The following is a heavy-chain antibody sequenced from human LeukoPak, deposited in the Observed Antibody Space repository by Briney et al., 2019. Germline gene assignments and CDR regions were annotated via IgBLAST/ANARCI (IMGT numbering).Heavy chain of an antibody. J-gene: IGHJ4*02. CDR3: ARGAWNALPYYFDY. V-gene: IGHV1-69*05. CDR2: IIPIFGTA. Sequence: SVKVSCKASGGTFSSYAISWVRQAPGQGLEWMGGIIPIFGTANYAQKFQGRVTITTDESTSTAYMELGSLRSEDTAVYCCARGAWNALPYYFDYWGQGTLVTVSS. D-gene: IGHD1-1*01. CDR1: GGTFSSYA.